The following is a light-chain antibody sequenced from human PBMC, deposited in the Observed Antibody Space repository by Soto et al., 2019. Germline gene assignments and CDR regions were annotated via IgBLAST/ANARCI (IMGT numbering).Light chain of an antibody. CDR3: SSYEGSNNFGVPYV. J-gene: IGLJ1*01. CDR2: DVN. V-gene: IGLV2-11*01. CDR1: SNDVGRFDY. Sequence: QSVLTQPRSVSGSPGQSVTISCTGTSNDVGRFDYVSWYQQHPGKAPKVIIYDVNERPSGVPNRFSGSKSGNTASLTISGLQADDEADYYCSSYEGSNNFGVPYVFGTGTKATVL.